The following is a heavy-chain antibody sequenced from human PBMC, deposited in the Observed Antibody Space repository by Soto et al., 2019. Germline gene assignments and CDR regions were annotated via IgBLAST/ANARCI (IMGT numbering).Heavy chain of an antibody. V-gene: IGHV4-30-4*01. CDR3: ANYFSGSSCYPGGGG. D-gene: IGHD2-15*01. CDR2: IYYSGST. CDR1: GGSISSGDYY. J-gene: IGHJ4*02. Sequence: QVQLQESGRELVKPSQTLSLTCTVSGGSISSGDYYWSWIRQPPGKGLEWIGYIYYSGSTYYNPSLKRRVTISVDTSKNQFSLKLSSVTAADTAVYYCANYFSGSSCYPGGGGWGQGTLVTVSS.